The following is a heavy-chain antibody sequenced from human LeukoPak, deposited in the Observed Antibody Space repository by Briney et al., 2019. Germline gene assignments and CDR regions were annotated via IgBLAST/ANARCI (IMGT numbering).Heavy chain of an antibody. CDR2: TNPSGGST. J-gene: IGHJ4*02. V-gene: IGHV1-46*01. CDR1: GYTFTSYY. CDR3: ARAVSEDQLLFGIDY. Sequence: ASVKVSCKASGYTFTSYYMHWVRQAPGQGLEWMGITNPSGGSTSYAQRFQGRVTMTRDTSTTTVYMELSSLISEDTAVYYCARAVSEDQLLFGIDYWGQGTLVTVSS. D-gene: IGHD2-2*01.